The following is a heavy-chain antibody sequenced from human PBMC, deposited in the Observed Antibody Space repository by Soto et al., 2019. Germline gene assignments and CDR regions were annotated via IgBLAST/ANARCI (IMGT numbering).Heavy chain of an antibody. Sequence: PGGSLRLSCAASGFTFSSYTMAWVRQAPGKGLEWVSSISGSGGSPSYADSVQGRFTISRDNPRNTLSLQMNSLRAEDTATYYCAKARCSGNSCYVPAYWVHGSLVTVSS. CDR1: GFTFSSYT. D-gene: IGHD3-22*01. V-gene: IGHV3-23*01. CDR2: ISGSGGSP. CDR3: AKARCSGNSCYVPAY. J-gene: IGHJ4*01.